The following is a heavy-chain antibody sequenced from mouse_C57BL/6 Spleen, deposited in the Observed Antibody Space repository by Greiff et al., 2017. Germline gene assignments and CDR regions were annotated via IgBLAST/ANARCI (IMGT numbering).Heavy chain of an antibody. J-gene: IGHJ2*01. Sequence: VMLVESGAELVRPGTSVKVSCKASGYAFTNYLIEWVKQRTGQGLEWIGVINPGSGGTNYNEKFKGKATLTADKSSSTAYMQLSSLTSEDSAVYFCARSYDYWGQGTTLTVSS. CDR3: ARSYDY. CDR2: INPGSGGT. CDR1: GYAFTNYL. V-gene: IGHV1-54*01.